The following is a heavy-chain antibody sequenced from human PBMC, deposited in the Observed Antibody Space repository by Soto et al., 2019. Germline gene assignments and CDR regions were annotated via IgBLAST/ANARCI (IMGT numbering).Heavy chain of an antibody. Sequence: EAQLVESGGALVQPGGSLRLSCAVSGFTFSRSWMSWVRQAPGKGLEWVATIKEDGTEIYYVDSVRGRFTISRDNAKNSLYLQMNSLRVEDTDVYYCARGPYWGQGTLVTVAS. J-gene: IGHJ4*02. CDR1: GFTFSRSW. CDR2: IKEDGTEI. CDR3: ARGPY. V-gene: IGHV3-7*01.